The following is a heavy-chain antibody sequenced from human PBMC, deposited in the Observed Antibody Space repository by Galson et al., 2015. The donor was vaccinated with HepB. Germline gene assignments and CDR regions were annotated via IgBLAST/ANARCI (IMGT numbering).Heavy chain of an antibody. D-gene: IGHD3-22*01. Sequence: SVKVSCKASGYTFTSYYMHWVRQAPGQGLEWMGLIDPSGGSTSYAQKVQGRVTMTRDTSTSTVYMELSSLRSEDTAVYYCARDKAYYDSRGYSAGYYGMDVWGQGTTVTVSS. V-gene: IGHV1-46*01. CDR1: GYTFTSYY. CDR3: ARDKAYYDSRGYSAGYYGMDV. CDR2: IDPSGGST. J-gene: IGHJ6*02.